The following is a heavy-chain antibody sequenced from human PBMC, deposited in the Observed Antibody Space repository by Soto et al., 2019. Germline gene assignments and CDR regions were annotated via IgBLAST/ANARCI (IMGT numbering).Heavy chain of an antibody. CDR2: IIPIFGTA. CDR1: GGTFSSYA. J-gene: IGHJ6*02. Sequence: QVQLVQSGAEVKKPGSSVKVSCKASGGTFSSYAISWVRQAPGQGLEWMGGIIPIFGTANYAQKFQGRVTITADESTSTAYMELSSLRSEDTAVYYCARHPMTTVTTIYYYGMDVWGQGTTVTVSS. CDR3: ARHPMTTVTTIYYYGMDV. V-gene: IGHV1-69*12. D-gene: IGHD4-17*01.